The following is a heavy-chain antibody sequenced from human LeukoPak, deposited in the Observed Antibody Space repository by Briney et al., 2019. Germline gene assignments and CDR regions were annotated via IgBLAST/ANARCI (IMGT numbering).Heavy chain of an antibody. J-gene: IGHJ3*02. D-gene: IGHD4-17*01. V-gene: IGHV3-11*04. CDR1: GFTFSDYY. CDR2: ISGSGNNI. Sequence: GGSLRLSCAASGFTFSDYYMSWIRQAPGKGLEWVSYISGSGNNIRYADSVKGRFTISRDNAENSLYLQMNSLRAEDTAVYYCASKNYGDYGSAFDIWGQGTMVTVSS. CDR3: ASKNYGDYGSAFDI.